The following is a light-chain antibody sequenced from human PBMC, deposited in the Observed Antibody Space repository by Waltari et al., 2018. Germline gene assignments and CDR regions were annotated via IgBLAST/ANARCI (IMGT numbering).Light chain of an antibody. Sequence: QSALTQPASVSGSPGQSITISCTGTSSDVGIYRFVSWYQQHPGKAPKLMIYEVSNRPPVVSNRFSGSKSGNTASLTISGLQAEDEADYYCSSYTTSTSYVVFGGGTKLTVL. V-gene: IGLV2-14*01. J-gene: IGLJ2*01. CDR3: SSYTTSTSYVV. CDR2: EVS. CDR1: SSDVGIYRF.